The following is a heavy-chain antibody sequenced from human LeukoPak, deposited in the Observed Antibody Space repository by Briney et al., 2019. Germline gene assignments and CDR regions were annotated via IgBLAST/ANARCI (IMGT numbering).Heavy chain of an antibody. V-gene: IGHV3-7*01. CDR3: TRGITTSDY. CDR2: IKEDGSEK. J-gene: IGHJ4*02. CDR1: GFTFSSYW. D-gene: IGHD1-14*01. Sequence: GGSLRLSCAASGFTFSSYWMSWVRQAPGKGLEWVANIKEDGSEKYYVDSVKGRFTISRDNANNSLYLQMNSLRVEDTAVYYCTRGITTSDYRGQGTLVTVSS.